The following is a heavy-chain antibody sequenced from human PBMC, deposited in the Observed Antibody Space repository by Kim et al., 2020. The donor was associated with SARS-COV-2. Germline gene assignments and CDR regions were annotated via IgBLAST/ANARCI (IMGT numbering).Heavy chain of an antibody. D-gene: IGHD3-3*01. J-gene: IGHJ5*02. CDR3: ARGGVWGDCWSGYPNWFDP. Sequence: SRVTISVDTSKNQFSLKLSSVTAADTAVYYCARGGVWGDCWSGYPNWFDPWGQGTLVTVSS. V-gene: IGHV4-31*02.